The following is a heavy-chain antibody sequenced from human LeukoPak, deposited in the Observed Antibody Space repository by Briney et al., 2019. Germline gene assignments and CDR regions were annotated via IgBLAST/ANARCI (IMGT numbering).Heavy chain of an antibody. J-gene: IGHJ5*02. Sequence: GGSLRLSCAASGFTFSNAWMSWVRQAPGKGLEWVSAISGSGGSTYYADSVKGRFTISRDNSKNTLYLQMNSLRAEDTAVYYCAKDSGRTAKSLFDPWGQGTLVTVSS. CDR3: AKDSGRTAKSLFDP. D-gene: IGHD2-15*01. CDR1: GFTFSNAW. V-gene: IGHV3-23*01. CDR2: ISGSGGST.